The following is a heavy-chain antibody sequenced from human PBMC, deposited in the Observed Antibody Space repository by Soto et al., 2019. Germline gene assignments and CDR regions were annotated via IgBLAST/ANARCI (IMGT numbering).Heavy chain of an antibody. D-gene: IGHD2-15*01. CDR2: ISWNSGTI. CDR1: GFTFDDYA. Sequence: GGSLRLSCAASGFTFDDYAMHWVRQAPGKGLEWVSSISWNSGTIGYADSVKGRFTISRDNAKNSLYLHMNSLRAEDTALYYCAKEMDCSGGSCSIFAFSNHAFDHWGQGTLVTVSS. CDR3: AKEMDCSGGSCSIFAFSNHAFDH. V-gene: IGHV3-9*01. J-gene: IGHJ4*02.